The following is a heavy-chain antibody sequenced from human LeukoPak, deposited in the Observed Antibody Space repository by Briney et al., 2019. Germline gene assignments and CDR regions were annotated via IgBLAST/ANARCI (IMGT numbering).Heavy chain of an antibody. Sequence: PGGSLRLSCAASGFTFSSYSMHWVRQAPGKGLEWVALISYHGDNIYYADSVKGRFTISRDNSKNTLYLQMNSLRPEDTAVYYCAKSHPSDTSGWSNPYFDYWGQGTLVTVSS. V-gene: IGHV3-30*04. CDR3: AKSHPSDTSGWSNPYFDY. D-gene: IGHD3-22*01. J-gene: IGHJ4*02. CDR2: ISYHGDNI. CDR1: GFTFSSYS.